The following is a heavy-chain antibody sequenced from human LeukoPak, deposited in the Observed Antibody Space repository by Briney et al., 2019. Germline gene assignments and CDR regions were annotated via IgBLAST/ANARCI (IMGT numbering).Heavy chain of an antibody. V-gene: IGHV3-13*01. CDR1: GFTFSSYD. CDR2: IGTAGDT. J-gene: IGHJ2*01. D-gene: IGHD5-12*01. Sequence: GGSLRPSCAASGFTFSSYDMHWVGQARGKGLEWVSAIGTAGDTYYPGSVKGRFTISRENAKNSLYLQMNSLRAGDAAVYYCARVRKYSGYYSWYFDLWGRGTLVTVSS. CDR3: ARVRKYSGYYSWYFDL.